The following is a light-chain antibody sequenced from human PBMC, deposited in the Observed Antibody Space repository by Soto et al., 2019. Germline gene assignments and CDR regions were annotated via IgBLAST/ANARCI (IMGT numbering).Light chain of an antibody. Sequence: QSALTQPASVSGSPGQSVTISCTGTSSDFGNYKFVSWYQRHPGTVPKVIIYETSKRPSGVSDRFSGSKSGNTASLTIYGLQAEDEADYYCFSFTSSNTHVFGSGTKVTVL. CDR1: SSDFGNYKF. J-gene: IGLJ1*01. CDR2: ETS. CDR3: FSFTSSNTHV. V-gene: IGLV2-23*01.